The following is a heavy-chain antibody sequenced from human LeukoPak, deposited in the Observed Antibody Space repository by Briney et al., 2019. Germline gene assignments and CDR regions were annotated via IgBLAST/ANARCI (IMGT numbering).Heavy chain of an antibody. CDR3: ATTQQWLASYY. D-gene: IGHD6-19*01. CDR2: FYNSGST. V-gene: IGHV4-59*08. Sequence: SETLSLTCTFSGGSISSYYWTWFRQPPGKGLEWIGSFYNSGSTSYNPSLGSRVTISLDTSKNLFSLKLTSVTAADSAIYYCATTQQWLASYYRGQGTLVTVSS. CDR1: GGSISSYY. J-gene: IGHJ4*02.